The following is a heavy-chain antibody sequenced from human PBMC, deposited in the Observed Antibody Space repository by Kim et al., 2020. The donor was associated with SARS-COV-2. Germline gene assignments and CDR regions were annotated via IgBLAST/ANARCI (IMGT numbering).Heavy chain of an antibody. V-gene: IGHV3-33*06. CDR3: AKAGRVGAIAGRDWFDP. Sequence: GKGRFTITRDNSKNTLNLQMNSRRAEDTAVYYCAKAGRVGAIAGRDWFDPWGQGTLVTVSS. D-gene: IGHD1-26*01. J-gene: IGHJ5*02.